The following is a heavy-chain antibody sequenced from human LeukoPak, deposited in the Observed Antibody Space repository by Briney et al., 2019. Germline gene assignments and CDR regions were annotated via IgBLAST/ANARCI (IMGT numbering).Heavy chain of an antibody. CDR1: GFTFTNNF. Sequence: GGSLRLSCAASGFTFTNNFMSWVRQAPGKGLEWLGLIKRKTEGATTDYSAPVKGRFTISRDDSKSIAHLQMNSLKTEDTAVYYCTRSESGTYKGGFDFWGQGTLVTVSS. D-gene: IGHD1-26*01. CDR3: TRSESGTYKGGFDF. J-gene: IGHJ4*02. CDR2: IKRKTEGATT. V-gene: IGHV3-15*01.